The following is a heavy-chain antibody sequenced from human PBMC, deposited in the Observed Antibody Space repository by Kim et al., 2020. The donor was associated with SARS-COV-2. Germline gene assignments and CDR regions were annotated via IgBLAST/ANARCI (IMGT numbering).Heavy chain of an antibody. CDR2: ISGSGGST. D-gene: IGHD2-2*02. J-gene: IGHJ6*02. CDR3: AKSQGAAISSGMDV. CDR1: GFTFSSYA. V-gene: IGHV3-23*01. Sequence: GGSLRLSCAASGFTFSSYAMSWVRQAPGKGLEWVSAISGSGGSTYYADSVKGRFTISRDNSKNTLYLQMNSLRAEDTAVYYCAKSQGAAISSGMDVWGQGTTVTVSS.